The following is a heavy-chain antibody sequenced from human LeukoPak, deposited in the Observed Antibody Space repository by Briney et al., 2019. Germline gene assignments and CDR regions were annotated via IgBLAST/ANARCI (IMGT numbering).Heavy chain of an antibody. CDR2: IYYSGST. V-gene: IGHV4-30-4*01. J-gene: IGHJ5*02. D-gene: IGHD3-9*01. Sequence: SETLSLTCAVYGGSFSGYYWSWIRQPPGKGLEWIGYIYYSGSTYYNPSLKSRVTISVDTSKNQFSLKLSSVTAADTAVYYCARGKRGRYFDWSFDPWGQGTLVTVSS. CDR3: ARGKRGRYFDWSFDP. CDR1: GGSFSGYY.